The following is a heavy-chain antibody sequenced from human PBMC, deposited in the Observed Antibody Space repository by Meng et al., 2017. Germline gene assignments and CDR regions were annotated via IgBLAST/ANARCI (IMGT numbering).Heavy chain of an antibody. Sequence: QVQLVQSGADVKKPGASGKVSCKASGYTFTGYYMHWVRQAPGQGLEWMGRINPIFGTANYAQKFQGRVTITADESTSTAYMELSSLRSEDTAVYYCATGSGSYPLVKYWGQGTLVTVSS. CDR3: ATGSGSYPLVKY. D-gene: IGHD3-10*01. J-gene: IGHJ4*02. V-gene: IGHV1-69*01. CDR1: GYTFTGYY. CDR2: INPIFGTA.